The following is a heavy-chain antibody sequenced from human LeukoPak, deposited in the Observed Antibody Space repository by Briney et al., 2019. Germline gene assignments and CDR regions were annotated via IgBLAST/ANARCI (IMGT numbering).Heavy chain of an antibody. D-gene: IGHD2-2*01. V-gene: IGHV4-31*03. CDR1: GGSISSGGYY. CDR2: IYYSGST. J-gene: IGHJ3*02. CDR3: ARDPARGAPAEDAFDI. Sequence: PSQTLSLTCTVSGGSISSGGYYWSWIRQHPGKGLEWIGYIYYSGSTYYNPSLKSRVTISVDTSKNQFSLKLSSVTAADTAVYYCARDPARGAPAEDAFDIWGQGTMVTVSS.